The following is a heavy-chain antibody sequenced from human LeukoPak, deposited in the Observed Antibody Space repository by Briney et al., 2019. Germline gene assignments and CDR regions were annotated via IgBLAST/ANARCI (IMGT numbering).Heavy chain of an antibody. Sequence: SETLSLTCTVPGGSISSYYWSWIRQPPGKGLEWIGYIYYSGSTNYNPSLKSRVTISVDTSKNQFSLKLSSVTAADTAVYYCARPSPGGFYGMDVWGQGTTVTVSS. J-gene: IGHJ6*02. CDR1: GGSISSYY. V-gene: IGHV4-59*08. D-gene: IGHD3-16*01. CDR2: IYYSGST. CDR3: ARPSPGGFYGMDV.